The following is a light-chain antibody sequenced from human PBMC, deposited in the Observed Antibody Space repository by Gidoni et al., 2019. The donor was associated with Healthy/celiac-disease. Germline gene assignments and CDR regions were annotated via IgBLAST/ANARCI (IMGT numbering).Light chain of an antibody. CDR2: KDS. Sequence: SYELTQPPSVSVSPGQTARITCSGDALPKRYAYWYQQKPGQAPVLVIYKDSERPSGTPERFSGSSSGTTVTLTISGVQAEDEADYYCQSADSSGTYVVFGGGTKLTVL. CDR1: ALPKRY. J-gene: IGLJ2*01. V-gene: IGLV3-25*02. CDR3: QSADSSGTYVV.